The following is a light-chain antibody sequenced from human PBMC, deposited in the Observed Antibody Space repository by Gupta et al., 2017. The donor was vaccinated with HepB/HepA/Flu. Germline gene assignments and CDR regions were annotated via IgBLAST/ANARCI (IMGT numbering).Light chain of an antibody. CDR3: SAWDSSLNVPV. CDR2: RNN. CDR1: SNNVGNEG. J-gene: IGLJ2*01. Sequence: QAGLTHPPSASKDLGPPATRTCTGNSNNVGNEGATWQQQHQGHPPKLLSYRNNNRPSGISERFSVSRSGNTASLTITGLQPEDEADYYCSAWDSSLNVPVLGGGTKLTVL. V-gene: IGLV10-54*04.